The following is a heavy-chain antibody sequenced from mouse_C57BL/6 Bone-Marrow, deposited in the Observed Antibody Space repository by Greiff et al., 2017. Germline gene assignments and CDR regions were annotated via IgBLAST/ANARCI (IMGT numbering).Heavy chain of an antibody. CDR2: IYPRSGNT. J-gene: IGHJ2*01. V-gene: IGHV1-81*01. CDR3: ARKVYYYGSSYHYFDY. CDR1: GYTFTSYG. Sequence: QVQLQQSGAELARPGASVKLSCKASGYTFTSYGISWVKQRTGQGLAWIGAIYPRSGNTYYNEKFKGKATLTADKSSSTAYMALRSLSSEDSAVYCCARKVYYYGSSYHYFDYWGQGTTLTVSS. D-gene: IGHD1-1*01.